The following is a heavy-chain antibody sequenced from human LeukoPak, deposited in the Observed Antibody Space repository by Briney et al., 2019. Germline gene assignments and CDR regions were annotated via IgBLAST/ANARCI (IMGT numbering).Heavy chain of an antibody. V-gene: IGHV3-21*01. J-gene: IGHJ4*02. D-gene: IGHD3-10*01. CDR3: ARLTPKLLWFGGLPTDY. Sequence: GGSLRLSCAASGFTFSSYSMNWVRQAPGKGLEWVSSISSSSSYIYYADSVKGRFTISRDNAKNSLYLQMNSLRAEDTAVYYCARLTPKLLWFGGLPTDYWGQGTLVTVSS. CDR2: ISSSSSYI. CDR1: GFTFSSYS.